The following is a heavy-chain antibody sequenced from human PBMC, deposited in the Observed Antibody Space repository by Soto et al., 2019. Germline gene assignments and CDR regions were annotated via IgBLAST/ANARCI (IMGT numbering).Heavy chain of an antibody. CDR2: INPSGGST. CDR1: GYTFTSYY. D-gene: IGHD2-2*03. V-gene: IGHV1-46*01. J-gene: IGHJ5*02. Sequence: QVQLVQSGAEVKKPGASVKVSCKASGYTFTSYYMHWVRQAPGQGLEWMGIINPSGGSTSYAQKFQGRVTMTRDTSTNTVYMELSSLRSEDTAVYYCARDGYCSSTSCTPGNWFDPWGQGTLVTVSS. CDR3: ARDGYCSSTSCTPGNWFDP.